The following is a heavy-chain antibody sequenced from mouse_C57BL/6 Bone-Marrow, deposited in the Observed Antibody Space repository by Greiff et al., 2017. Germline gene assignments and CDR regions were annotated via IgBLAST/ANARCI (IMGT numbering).Heavy chain of an antibody. J-gene: IGHJ3*01. CDR3: ARDRDYGSRFAY. V-gene: IGHV1-69*01. Sequence: QVQLQQPGAELVMPGASVKLSCKASGYTFTSYWMHWVKQRPGQGLEWIGEIDPSDSYTNYNQKFKGKSTLTVDKSSSTAYMQLSSLTSEDSAVYYCARDRDYGSRFAYWGQGTLVTVSA. CDR1: GYTFTSYW. CDR2: IDPSDSYT. D-gene: IGHD1-1*01.